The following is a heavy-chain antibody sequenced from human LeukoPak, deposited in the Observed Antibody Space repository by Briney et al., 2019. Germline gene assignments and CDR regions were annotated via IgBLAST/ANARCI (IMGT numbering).Heavy chain of an antibody. V-gene: IGHV3-21*01. CDR1: RFSFSSYW. D-gene: IGHD2/OR15-2a*01. CDR2: IRRGTNYQ. J-gene: IGHJ6*03. CDR3: AREIISFYYMDV. Sequence: GGSLRLSCAASRFSFSSYWMHWVRQAPGKGLVWVSSIRRGTNYQDYADSVNGRFYVPRDDGRDSVYLQMNSLKVEDTAVYYCAREIISFYYMDVWGKGTTVTVSS.